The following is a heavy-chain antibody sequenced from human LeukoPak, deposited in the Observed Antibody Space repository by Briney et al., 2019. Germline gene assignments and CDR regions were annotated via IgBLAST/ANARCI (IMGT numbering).Heavy chain of an antibody. CDR3: ARSLSTTGLR. Sequence: SETLSLTCTVSGGSVSSSDYYWGWNRQPPGKGLEWIGSINYSGNTYYNPSLQNRVTISADAPKNQLSLKLSSVTAADTAVYDCARSLSTTGLRWGQGTLVTVSS. CDR2: INYSGNT. V-gene: IGHV4-39*01. D-gene: IGHD1-1*01. CDR1: GGSVSSSDYY. J-gene: IGHJ4*02.